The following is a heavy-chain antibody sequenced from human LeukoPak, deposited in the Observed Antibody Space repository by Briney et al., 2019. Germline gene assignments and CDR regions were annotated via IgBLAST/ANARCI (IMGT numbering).Heavy chain of an antibody. CDR3: AGSRGSGSYLRFDP. V-gene: IGHV3-23*01. CDR1: GFTFSSYG. CDR2: ISGSGGST. Sequence: GRSLRLSCAASGFTFSSYGMHWVRQAPGKGLEWVSGISGSGGSTYYADSVKGRFTISRDNSKNTLYLQMNSLRAEDTAVYYCAGSRGSGSYLRFDPWGQGTLVTVSS. D-gene: IGHD3-10*01. J-gene: IGHJ5*02.